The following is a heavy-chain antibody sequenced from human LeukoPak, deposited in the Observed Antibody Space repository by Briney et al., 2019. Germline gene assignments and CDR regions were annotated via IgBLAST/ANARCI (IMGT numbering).Heavy chain of an antibody. J-gene: IGHJ4*02. Sequence: PGGSLRLSCAASGFTFSSYGMHWVRQAPGKGLEWVSAISGSGGSTYYADSVKGRFTISRDNSKNTLYLQMNSLRAEDTAVYYCAKVDGITFFEVFDYGGKGPLVTVS. CDR1: GFTFSSYG. V-gene: IGHV3-23*01. CDR2: ISGSGGST. CDR3: AKVDGITFFEVFDY. D-gene: IGHD3-3*01.